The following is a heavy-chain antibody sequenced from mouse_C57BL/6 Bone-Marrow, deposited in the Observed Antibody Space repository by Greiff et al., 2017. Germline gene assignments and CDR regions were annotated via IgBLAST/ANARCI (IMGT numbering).Heavy chain of an antibody. J-gene: IGHJ4*01. CDR3: AGGNLGYAMDY. CDR2: IYPRSGNT. V-gene: IGHV1-81*01. CDR1: GYTFTSYG. Sequence: QVQLQQSGAELARPGASVKLSCKASGYTFTSYGISWVKQRIGQGLEWIGEIYPRSGNTYYNEKFKGKATLTADKSSSTAYMELRSLTSEDSAVYFCAGGNLGYAMDYWGQGTSVTVSS. D-gene: IGHD2-1*01.